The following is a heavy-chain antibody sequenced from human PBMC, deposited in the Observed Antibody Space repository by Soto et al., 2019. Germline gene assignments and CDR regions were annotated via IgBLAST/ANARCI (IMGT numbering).Heavy chain of an antibody. CDR3: AREASYYGAAPWVFDL. CDR2: FDPEDGET. Sequence: ASVKVSCKVSGYTLTELSMHWVRQAPGKGLEWMGGFDPEDGETIYAQKFQGRVTMTEDTSTDTAYMELSSLRSDDTAAYYCAREASYYGAAPWVFDLWGRGTLVTVSS. V-gene: IGHV1-24*01. J-gene: IGHJ2*01. CDR1: GYTLTELS. D-gene: IGHD4-17*01.